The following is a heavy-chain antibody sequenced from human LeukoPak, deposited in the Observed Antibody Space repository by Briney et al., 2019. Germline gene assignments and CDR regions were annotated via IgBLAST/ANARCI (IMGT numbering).Heavy chain of an antibody. J-gene: IGHJ4*02. V-gene: IGHV3-7*01. CDR1: GITFSNYW. CDR3: AMGGYYAD. CDR2: IKQDGSET. D-gene: IGHD3-22*01. Sequence: GGSLRLSCAASGITFSNYWMSWVRQAPGKGLEWVANIKQDGSETYYVDSVKGRFTISRDNSKNTLYLQMNSLRPEDTAVYYCAMGGYYADWGQGTLVTVSS.